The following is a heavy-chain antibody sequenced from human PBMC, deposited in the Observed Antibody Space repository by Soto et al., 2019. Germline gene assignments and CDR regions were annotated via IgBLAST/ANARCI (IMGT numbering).Heavy chain of an antibody. CDR3: AKVLVRGVSASDAFDI. Sequence: PGGSLRLSCAASGFTFSSYAMGWARQATGKGLEWVSAISGSGGSTYYADSVKGRFTISRDNSKNTLYLQMNSLGAEDTAVYYCAKVLVRGVSASDAFDIWGQGTMVTVS. CDR2: ISGSGGST. V-gene: IGHV3-23*01. J-gene: IGHJ3*02. D-gene: IGHD3-10*01. CDR1: GFTFSSYA.